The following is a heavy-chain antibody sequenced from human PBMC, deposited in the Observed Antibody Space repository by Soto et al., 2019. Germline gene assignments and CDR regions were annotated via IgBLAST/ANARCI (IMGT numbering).Heavy chain of an antibody. CDR2: IYYSGST. CDR1: GVSISGSRYY. CDR3: ARGGIPPSGYGIAYAMDV. J-gene: IGHJ6*02. Sequence: LSLTCTVSGVSISGSRYYWGWIRQPPGRGLEWIGNIYYSGSTYYTPALKSRVTLSVDTSKNQFSLNLNSVTAADTAVYYCARGGIPPSGYGIAYAMDVWGQGTTVTV. D-gene: IGHD1-26*01. V-gene: IGHV4-39*01.